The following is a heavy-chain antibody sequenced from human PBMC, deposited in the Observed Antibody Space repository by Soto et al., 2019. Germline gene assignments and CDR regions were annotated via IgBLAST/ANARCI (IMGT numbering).Heavy chain of an antibody. D-gene: IGHD3-16*01. V-gene: IGHV3-23*01. J-gene: IGHJ6*02. CDR1: GFTFSSYA. Sequence: GGSLRLSCAASGFTFSSYAMSWVRQAPGKGLEWVSVISDSGDRTYYAKSVKGRFTISRDNSKNTLYLQMNSLRAEDTALYYCAKDHKGGGYYYFGMDVWGQGTTVTVSS. CDR2: ISDSGDRT. CDR3: AKDHKGGGYYYFGMDV.